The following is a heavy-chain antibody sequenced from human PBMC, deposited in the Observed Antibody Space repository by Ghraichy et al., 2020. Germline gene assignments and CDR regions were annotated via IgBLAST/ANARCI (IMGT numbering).Heavy chain of an antibody. J-gene: IGHJ5*02. D-gene: IGHD6-13*01. CDR1: GFTFDDYG. Sequence: GESLNISCAASGFTFDDYGMSWVRQVPGKGLEWVSGINWNGDSTGYADSVKGRFTISRDTAKNSLYLQMNSLRAEDTALYHCARDLGRGQQLAKAFDPWGQGTLVTVSS. CDR3: ARDLGRGQQLAKAFDP. CDR2: INWNGDST. V-gene: IGHV3-20*01.